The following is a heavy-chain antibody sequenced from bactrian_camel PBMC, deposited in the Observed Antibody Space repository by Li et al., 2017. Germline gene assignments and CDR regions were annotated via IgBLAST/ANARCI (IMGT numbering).Heavy chain of an antibody. Sequence: QLVESGGGLVQPGGSLRLSCVGSGFTFSSSWMYWVRQAPGKGLEWVSSVYNDGRETEYADSVKGRFTISRDNAKTTVYLQMNSLKPEDTALYYCVRDYGNYDWTLGSWGQGTQVTVS. J-gene: IGHJ4*01. CDR1: GFTFSSSW. CDR2: VYNDGRET. D-gene: IGHD4*01. V-gene: IGHV3S6*01. CDR3: VRDYGNYDWTLGS.